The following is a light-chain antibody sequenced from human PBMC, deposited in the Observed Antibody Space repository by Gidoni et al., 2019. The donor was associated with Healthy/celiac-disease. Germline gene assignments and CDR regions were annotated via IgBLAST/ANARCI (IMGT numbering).Light chain of an antibody. V-gene: IGKV3-11*01. Sequence: EVVLTQSPATLSLSPGERATLSCRASQSVSTYLVWYQQKPGQAPRLLIDDASIRPTGIPARFSGSGSGTDFTLTISSLEPEDFAVYYCHQRNNWPLTFXGXTKVEIK. CDR1: QSVSTY. J-gene: IGKJ4*01. CDR2: DAS. CDR3: HQRNNWPLT.